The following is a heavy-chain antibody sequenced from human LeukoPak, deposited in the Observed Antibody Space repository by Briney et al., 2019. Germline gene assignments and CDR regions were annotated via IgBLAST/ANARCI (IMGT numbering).Heavy chain of an antibody. Sequence: GGSLRLSCSASGFTFSSYAMHWVRQAPGKGLEYVSAISSNGGSTYYADSVKGRFTISRDNSKNTLYLQMSSLRAEDTAVYYCVKGVHAYYYGSGSYYWGREPWSPSPQ. D-gene: IGHD3-10*01. CDR2: ISSNGGST. CDR3: VKGVHAYYYGSGSYY. CDR1: GFTFSSYA. J-gene: IGHJ4*02. V-gene: IGHV3-64D*09.